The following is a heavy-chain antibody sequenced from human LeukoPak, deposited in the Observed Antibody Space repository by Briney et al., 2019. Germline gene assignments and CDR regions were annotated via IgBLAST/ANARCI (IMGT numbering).Heavy chain of an antibody. CDR1: GGSISSGGYY. CDR3: ARVLGLVSSSWLNDAFDI. D-gene: IGHD6-13*01. J-gene: IGHJ3*02. CDR2: IYYSGST. V-gene: IGHV4-61*08. Sequence: SETLSLTCTVSGGSISSGGYYWSWIRQHPGKGLEWIGYIYYSGSTNYNPSLKSRVTISVDTSKNQFSLKLSSVTAADTAVYYCARVLGLVSSSWLNDAFDIWGQGTMVTVSS.